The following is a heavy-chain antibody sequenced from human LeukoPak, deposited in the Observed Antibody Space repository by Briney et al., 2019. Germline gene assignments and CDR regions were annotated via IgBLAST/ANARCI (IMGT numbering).Heavy chain of an antibody. D-gene: IGHD6-19*01. CDR1: GFTFYDYA. Sequence: GRSLRLSCAASGFTFYDYAMHWVRQAPGKGLEWVSGISWNSGSIGYAGSVKGGVTISRDNAKNSLYLQMNSLRAEDTALYYCAKDRRRYSSGWYYGAFDIWGQGTMVTVSS. V-gene: IGHV3-9*01. CDR3: AKDRRRYSSGWYYGAFDI. J-gene: IGHJ3*02. CDR2: ISWNSGSI.